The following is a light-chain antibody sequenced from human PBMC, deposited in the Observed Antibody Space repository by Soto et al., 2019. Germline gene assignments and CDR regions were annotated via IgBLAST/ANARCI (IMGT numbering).Light chain of an antibody. CDR3: QQYGSSHT. V-gene: IGKV3-20*01. CDR2: GAS. Sequence: EIVLPQSPGTLSVSPGERATLSCRANQNIISNLAWYQQNPGQAPRLLIYGASTRATGIPDRFSGSGAGAYFNLTISRLEPADFGVYYCQQYGSSHTFGQGTRLEIK. CDR1: QNIISN. J-gene: IGKJ5*01.